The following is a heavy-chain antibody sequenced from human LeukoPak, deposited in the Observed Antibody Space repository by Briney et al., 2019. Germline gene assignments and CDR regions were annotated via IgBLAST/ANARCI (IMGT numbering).Heavy chain of an antibody. CDR1: GFTFSSYG. J-gene: IGHJ4*02. D-gene: IGHD5-12*01. V-gene: IGHV3-30*18. CDR3: VNSFIARGYGSNC. Sequence: GRSLRLSCAASGFTFSSYGMHWVRQAPGKGLEWVAVISYDGSNKYYADSVKGRFTVSRDNSKNTLYLQMNSLRVEDTAVYYCVNSFIARGYGSNCWGQGTLVTVSS. CDR2: ISYDGSNK.